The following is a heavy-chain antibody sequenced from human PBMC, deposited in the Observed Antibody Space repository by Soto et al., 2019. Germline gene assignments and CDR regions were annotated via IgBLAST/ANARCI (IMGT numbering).Heavy chain of an antibody. CDR2: IDHSGST. CDR1: CGSINSGGDS. V-gene: IGHV4-30-2*01. Sequence: QLQLQESGSGLVKPAQTLSLTCAVDCGSINSGGDSWSWIRKPPVKDLESIGYIDHSGSTYYNPSRKSRVTITVDRSKNQSSLKLSSVTAADTAVYYCARVPDYWGQGTLVTVSS. CDR3: ARVPDY. J-gene: IGHJ4*02.